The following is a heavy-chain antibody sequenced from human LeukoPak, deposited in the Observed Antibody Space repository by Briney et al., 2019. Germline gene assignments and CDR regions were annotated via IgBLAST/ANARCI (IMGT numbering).Heavy chain of an antibody. Sequence: QPGGSLRLSCAASGFTFSSYSMNWVRQAPGKGLEWVSYISSSSSTIYYADSVKGRFTISRDNAKNSLYLQMNSLRDEDTAVYYCAGAKYYYDSSGYYSFDYWGQGTLVTVSS. D-gene: IGHD3-22*01. J-gene: IGHJ4*02. CDR2: ISSSSSTI. V-gene: IGHV3-48*02. CDR1: GFTFSSYS. CDR3: AGAKYYYDSSGYYSFDY.